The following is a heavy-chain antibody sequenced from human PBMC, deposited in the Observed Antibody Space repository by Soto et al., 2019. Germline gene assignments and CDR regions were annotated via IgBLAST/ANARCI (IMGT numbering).Heavy chain of an antibody. V-gene: IGHV2-5*02. CDR3: AHSPEFLLSRLYYFDY. CDR1: GFSLSTSGVG. D-gene: IGHD2-2*01. Sequence: QITLKESGPTLVKPTQTLTLTCTFSGFSLSTSGVGVGWIRQPPGKALEWLVLIYWDDDKRYSPSLKSRLTITKDTSKNQVVLTMTNMDPVDTATYYCAHSPEFLLSRLYYFDYWGQGTLVTVSS. CDR2: IYWDDDK. J-gene: IGHJ4*02.